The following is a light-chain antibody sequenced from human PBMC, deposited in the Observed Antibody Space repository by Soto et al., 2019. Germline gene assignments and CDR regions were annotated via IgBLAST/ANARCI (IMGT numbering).Light chain of an antibody. CDR1: QSIGNY. Sequence: DIQMTQSPFTLSASVGDRVTITCRASQSIGNYVNWYQHKPGRAPKLLIYAAFSLYSGVPSRFSGSGSGTDFTLTISSLEPDDFATYYCQQGYSTRWTFGQGTKVDIK. V-gene: IGKV1-39*01. CDR3: QQGYSTRWT. CDR2: AAF. J-gene: IGKJ1*01.